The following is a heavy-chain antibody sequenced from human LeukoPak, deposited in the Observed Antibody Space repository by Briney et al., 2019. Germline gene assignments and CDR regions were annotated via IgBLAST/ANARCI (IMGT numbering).Heavy chain of an antibody. Sequence: SKTLSLTCTVSGVSISSSNSYWGWIRQPPGKGLEWIGSIYYSGNTYYNASLKSQVSISIDTSKNQFSLRLTSVTAADTAVYYCARQTGSGLFILPGGQGTLVTVSS. D-gene: IGHD3/OR15-3a*01. J-gene: IGHJ4*02. CDR2: IYYSGNT. V-gene: IGHV4-39*01. CDR1: GVSISSSNSY. CDR3: ARQTGSGLFILP.